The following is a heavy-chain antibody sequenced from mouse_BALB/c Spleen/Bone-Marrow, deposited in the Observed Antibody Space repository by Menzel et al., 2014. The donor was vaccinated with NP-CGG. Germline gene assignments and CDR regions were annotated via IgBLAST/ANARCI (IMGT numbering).Heavy chain of an antibody. CDR1: GYTFTSYW. V-gene: IGHV1-69*02. J-gene: IGHJ2*01. D-gene: IGHD1-1*01. CDR3: TRSGYGSSSLDY. CDR2: IYPSDSYT. Sequence: VQLQQSGAELVRPGASVKLSCKASGYTFTSYWINWVKQRPGQGLEWIGNIYPSDSYTNYNQKFKDKATLTVDKSSSTAYMQLSSPTSEDSAVYYCTRSGYGSSSLDYWGQGTTLTVSS.